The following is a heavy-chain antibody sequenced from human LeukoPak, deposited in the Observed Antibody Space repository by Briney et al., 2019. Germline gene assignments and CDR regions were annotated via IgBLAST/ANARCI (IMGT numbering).Heavy chain of an antibody. D-gene: IGHD4-23*01. V-gene: IGHV4-39*01. Sequence: SETLSLTCTVSDDTVTSSRYYWDWIRQPPGKGLEGIGSIFYTGSTYYNASLKSRLTIAIDTSKKQFSLNLTSVTAAATSVYYCVRHYPIGNSQPLGVWGQGTMVTVSS. CDR3: VRHYPIGNSQPLGV. CDR1: DDTVTSSRYY. J-gene: IGHJ3*01. CDR2: IFYTGST.